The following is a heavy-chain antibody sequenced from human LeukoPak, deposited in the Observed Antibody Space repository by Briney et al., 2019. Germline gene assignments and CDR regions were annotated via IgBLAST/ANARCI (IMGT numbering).Heavy chain of an antibody. Sequence: PGGPLRLSCTASRFTFSRYWMSWVRQAPGKGLEWVANIKQDGSEKYYVDSVKGRFTISRDNAKNSLYLQMNSLRAEDTAVYYCARDLRALAVADYFDYWGQGTLVTVSS. V-gene: IGHV3-7*01. D-gene: IGHD6-19*01. CDR2: IKQDGSEK. CDR1: RFTFSRYW. J-gene: IGHJ4*02. CDR3: ARDLRALAVADYFDY.